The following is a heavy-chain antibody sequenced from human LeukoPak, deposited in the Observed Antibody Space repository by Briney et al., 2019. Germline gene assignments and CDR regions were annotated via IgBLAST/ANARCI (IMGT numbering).Heavy chain of an antibody. V-gene: IGHV3-23*01. D-gene: IGHD3-22*01. CDR3: AKCYDTSGRRASDI. CDR1: GFTFSSYA. CDR2: ISVDGSHT. J-gene: IGHJ3*02. Sequence: GGSLRLSCAASGFTFSSYAMNWVRQAPGRGLEWVSAISVDGSHTYYADSVKGRFTISRDNSKNTLSLQMNSLRAEDTAVYYCAKCYDTSGRRASDIWGQGTMVTVSS.